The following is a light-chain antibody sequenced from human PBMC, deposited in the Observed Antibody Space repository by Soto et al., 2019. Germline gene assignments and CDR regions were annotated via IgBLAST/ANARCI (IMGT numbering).Light chain of an antibody. CDR1: QSVSDSY. V-gene: IGKV3-20*01. J-gene: IGKJ3*01. CDR3: QQYGTSPIT. CDR2: GAS. Sequence: EIVLTQSPGTLSLSPGEGATLSCRASQSVSDSYLARYQQKPGQAPRLLIYGASSRPTGIPDRFSGSGSGTDFTLTISRLEAEDFAVYYCQQYGTSPITFGPGTKVDIK.